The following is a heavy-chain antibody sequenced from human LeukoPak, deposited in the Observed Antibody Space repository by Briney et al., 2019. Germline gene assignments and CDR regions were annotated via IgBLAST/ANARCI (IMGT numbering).Heavy chain of an antibody. Sequence: ASVKVSCKASGYTFTGYYMHWVRQAPGQGLEWMGWINPNSGGTNYAQKFQGSVTMTRDTSISTAYMELSRLRSDDTAVYYCARVGRDGYNLEPSAIYYFDYWGQGTLVTVSS. D-gene: IGHD5-24*01. CDR1: GYTFTGYY. CDR3: ARVGRDGYNLEPSAIYYFDY. CDR2: INPNSGGT. V-gene: IGHV1-2*02. J-gene: IGHJ4*02.